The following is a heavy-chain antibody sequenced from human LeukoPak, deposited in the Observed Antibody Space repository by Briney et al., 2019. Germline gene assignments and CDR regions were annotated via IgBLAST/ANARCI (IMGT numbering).Heavy chain of an antibody. J-gene: IGHJ4*02. Sequence: PGGSLRLSCVASGFTFSSYWMSWVRQAPGKGLEWVSNIKQDGSQRYYADSLKGRFTVSRDNAKNSLYLQMNSLGAEDTAVYYCASSSSSWADFDYWGQGTLVTVSS. CDR1: GFTFSSYW. CDR3: ASSSSSWADFDY. CDR2: IKQDGSQR. V-gene: IGHV3-7*01. D-gene: IGHD6-6*01.